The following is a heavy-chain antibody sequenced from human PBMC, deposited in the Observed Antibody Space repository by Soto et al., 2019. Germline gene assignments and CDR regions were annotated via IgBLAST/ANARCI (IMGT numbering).Heavy chain of an antibody. CDR2: ISYDGSNK. Sequence: PGGSLRLSCAASGFTFSSYGMHWVRQAPGKGLEWVAVISYDGSNKYYADSVKGRFTISRDNSKNTLYLQMNSLRAEDTAVYYCAKDLGYGPTLYWGQGTLVTVSS. CDR3: AKDLGYGPTLY. D-gene: IGHD5-18*01. J-gene: IGHJ4*02. V-gene: IGHV3-30*18. CDR1: GFTFSSYG.